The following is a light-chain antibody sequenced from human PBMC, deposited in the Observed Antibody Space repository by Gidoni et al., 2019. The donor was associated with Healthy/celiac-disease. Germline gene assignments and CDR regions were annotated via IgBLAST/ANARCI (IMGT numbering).Light chain of an antibody. CDR3: QQSYSTLLT. CDR1: QSISSY. CDR2: AAS. J-gene: IGKJ4*01. V-gene: IGKV1-39*01. Sequence: DSQMTQSPSSLSASVGDRVTITCRASQSISSYLNWYQQKPGKAPKLLIDAASSLQSGVPSRFSGSGSGTDFTLTISSLQPEDFSTYYCQQSYSTLLTFGGGTKVEIK.